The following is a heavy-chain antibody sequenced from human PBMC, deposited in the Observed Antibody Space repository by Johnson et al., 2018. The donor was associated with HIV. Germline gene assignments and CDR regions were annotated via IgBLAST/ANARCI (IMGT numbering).Heavy chain of an antibody. V-gene: IGHV3-30-3*01. CDR1: GFTFSSYA. Sequence: QEQLVESGGGVVQPGRSLRLSCAASGFTFSSYAMHWVRQAPGKGLEWVAVISYDGSNKYYADSVKGRFTISRDNSKNTLYLQMNSLRAEDTAGYYCASWGVGSSWNHDAFDIWGQGTMVTVSS. CDR2: ISYDGSNK. CDR3: ASWGVGSSWNHDAFDI. J-gene: IGHJ3*02. D-gene: IGHD6-13*01.